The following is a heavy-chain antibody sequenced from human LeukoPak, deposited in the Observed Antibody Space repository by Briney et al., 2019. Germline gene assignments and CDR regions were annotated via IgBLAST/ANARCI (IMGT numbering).Heavy chain of an antibody. D-gene: IGHD3-22*01. J-gene: IGHJ6*03. CDR2: INPSGDPT. CDR1: GYTFTCYY. Sequence: GASVKVSCKASGYTFTCYYMHWVRQAPGQGLEWVGIINPSGDPTTYAQKFQGRVTMTSDMSTSTVYMELSSLRSEDTAVYYCARSSGYYSSLFYMHVWGKGTTVTVSS. CDR3: ARSSGYYSSLFYMHV. V-gene: IGHV1-46*01.